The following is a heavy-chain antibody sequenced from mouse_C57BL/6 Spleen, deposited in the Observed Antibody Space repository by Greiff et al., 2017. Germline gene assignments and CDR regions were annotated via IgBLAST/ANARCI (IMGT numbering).Heavy chain of an antibody. V-gene: IGHV1-42*01. J-gene: IGHJ4*01. Sequence: EVQLVESGPELVKPGASVKISCKASGYSFTGYYMNWVKQSPEKSLEWIGEINPSTGGTTYNQKFKAKATLTVDKSSSTAYMQLKSLTSEDSAVYYCARYDLGAMDYWGQGTSVTVSS. CDR2: INPSTGGT. D-gene: IGHD2-12*01. CDR3: ARYDLGAMDY. CDR1: GYSFTGYY.